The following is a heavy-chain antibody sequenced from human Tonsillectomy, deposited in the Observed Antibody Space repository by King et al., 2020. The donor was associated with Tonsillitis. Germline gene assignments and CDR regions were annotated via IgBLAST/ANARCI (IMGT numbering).Heavy chain of an antibody. D-gene: IGHD4-23*01. CDR3: ARGPRYGGNSRSLDY. CDR1: GGSFSGYY. CDR2: INHSGST. Sequence: VQLQQWGAGLLKPSETLSLTCAVYGGSFSGYYWSWIRQPPGKGLEWIGEINHSGSTNYNPSLKSRVTISVDTSKNQFSLKLSSVTAADTAVYYCARGPRYGGNSRSLDYWGHGTLVTVSS. V-gene: IGHV4-34*01. J-gene: IGHJ4*01.